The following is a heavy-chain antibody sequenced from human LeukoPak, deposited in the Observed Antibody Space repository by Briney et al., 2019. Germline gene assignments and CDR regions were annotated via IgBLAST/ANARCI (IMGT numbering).Heavy chain of an antibody. D-gene: IGHD3-10*01. J-gene: IGHJ4*02. V-gene: IGHV3-9*01. CDR1: GFTFDDYA. CDR2: ISWNSGSI. Sequence: GGSLRLSCAASGFTFDDYAMHWVRQAPGKGLEWVSGISWNSGSIGYADSVKGRFTISRDNAKNSLYLQMNSLRAEDTALYYCAKGHGFGELFSYFDYWGQGTLVTVSS. CDR3: AKGHGFGELFSYFDY.